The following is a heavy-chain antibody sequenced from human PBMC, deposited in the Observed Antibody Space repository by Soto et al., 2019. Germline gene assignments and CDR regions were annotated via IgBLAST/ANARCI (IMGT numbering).Heavy chain of an antibody. CDR2: IYHSGST. J-gene: IGHJ6*02. CDR1: GYSISSGYY. Sequence: PSETLSLTCAVSGYSISSGYYWGWIRQPPGKGLEWIGSIYHSGSTYYNPSLKSRVTISVDTSKNQFSLKLSSVTAADTAVYYCARAVLYYYYGMDVWGQGTTVTVS. D-gene: IGHD1-20*01. V-gene: IGHV4-38-2*01. CDR3: ARAVLYYYYGMDV.